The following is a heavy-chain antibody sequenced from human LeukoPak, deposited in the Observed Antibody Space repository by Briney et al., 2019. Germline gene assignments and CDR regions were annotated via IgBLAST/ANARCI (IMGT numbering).Heavy chain of an antibody. CDR1: GGSISSYY. J-gene: IGHJ4*02. CDR2: IYYSGST. V-gene: IGHV4-59*08. D-gene: IGHD6-13*01. Sequence: SETLSLTCTVSGGSISSYYWSWIRQPPGKGLEWIGYIYYSGSTNYNASLKSRVTISLDTSKNQFSLKLSSVTADDTAVYYCARQSSRMAFHFAYWGQGPLVTVSS. CDR3: ARQSSRMAFHFAY.